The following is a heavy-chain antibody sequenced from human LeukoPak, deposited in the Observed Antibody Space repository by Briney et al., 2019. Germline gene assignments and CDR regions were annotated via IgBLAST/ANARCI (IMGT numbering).Heavy chain of an antibody. Sequence: PGGSLRLSCAASGFTFSSYGMHWVRQAPGKGLEWVAVISYDGSNKYYADSVKGRFTISRDNSKNTLYLQMNSLRAEDTAVYYCAKELLWFGEYAFDIWGQGTMVTVSS. CDR1: GFTFSSYG. CDR3: AKELLWFGEYAFDI. D-gene: IGHD3-10*01. V-gene: IGHV3-30*18. CDR2: ISYDGSNK. J-gene: IGHJ3*02.